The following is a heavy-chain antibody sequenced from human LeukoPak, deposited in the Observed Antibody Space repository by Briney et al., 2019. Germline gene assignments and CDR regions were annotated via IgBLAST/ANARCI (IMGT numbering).Heavy chain of an antibody. Sequence: SETLSLTCAVYGGSFSGYYWSWIRQPPGKGLEWIGEINHSGSTNYNPSLKSRVTISVDTSKNQFSLKLSSVTAADTAVYYCARGAITMVRGVIISHYYYYMDVWGKGTTVTVS. V-gene: IGHV4-34*01. CDR3: ARGAITMVRGVIISHYYYYMDV. J-gene: IGHJ6*03. D-gene: IGHD3-10*01. CDR2: INHSGST. CDR1: GGSFSGYY.